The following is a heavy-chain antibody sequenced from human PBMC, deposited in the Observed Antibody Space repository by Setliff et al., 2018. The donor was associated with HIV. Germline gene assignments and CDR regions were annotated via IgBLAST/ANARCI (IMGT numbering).Heavy chain of an antibody. V-gene: IGHV3-66*02. CDR1: GLSISSNY. Sequence: GSLRLSCAASGLSISSNYMSWVRQAPGKGLEWVSIIYSGGDAYYSDSLKGRFTISRDNSRNTLYLQMSSLRADDTAVYYCARVVVVIGSQDYFDYWGQGMLVT. J-gene: IGHJ4*02. CDR2: IYSGGDA. D-gene: IGHD2-21*01. CDR3: ARVVVVIGSQDYFDY.